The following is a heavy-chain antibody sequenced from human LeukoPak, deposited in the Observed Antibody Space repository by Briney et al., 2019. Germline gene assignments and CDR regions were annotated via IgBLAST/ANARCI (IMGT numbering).Heavy chain of an antibody. V-gene: IGHV1-18*01. CDR2: ISAYNGNT. Sequence: ASVKVSCKASGYTFTSYGISWVRQAPGQRLEWMGWISAYNGNTNYAQKLQGRVTITTDTSTSTAYMELRSLRSDDTAVYYCARAAGSVKVVRVRGAANYNWFDPWGQGTLVTVSS. CDR1: GYTFTSYG. J-gene: IGHJ5*02. D-gene: IGHD3-10*01. CDR3: ARAAGSVKVVRVRGAANYNWFDP.